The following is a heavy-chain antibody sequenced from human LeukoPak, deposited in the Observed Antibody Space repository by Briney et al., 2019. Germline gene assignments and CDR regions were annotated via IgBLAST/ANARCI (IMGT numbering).Heavy chain of an antibody. D-gene: IGHD3-10*01. CDR2: ISKDGSNK. J-gene: IGHJ6*04. CDR1: GFTSSTYG. Sequence: PGGSLRLSCAAPGFTSSTYGMPWSRQAPGKGLEWVPVISKDGSNKYYADSVKGRFTISRDNSKNTLYLQMNSLRAEDTAVYYCAKDLYDSSAHYGMDVWGKGTTVTVSS. CDR3: AKDLYDSSAHYGMDV. V-gene: IGHV3-30*18.